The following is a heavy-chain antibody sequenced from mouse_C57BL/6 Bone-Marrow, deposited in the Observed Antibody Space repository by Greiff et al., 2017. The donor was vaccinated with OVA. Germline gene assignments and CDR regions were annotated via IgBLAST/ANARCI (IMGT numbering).Heavy chain of an antibody. CDR1: GYSFTGYY. CDR3: ARWAYYYGSSYVD. CDR2: INPSTGGT. D-gene: IGHD1-1*01. Sequence: VQLQQSGPELVKPGASVKISCKASGYSFTGYYMNWVKQSPEKSLEWIGEINPSTGGTTYNQKFKAKATLTVDKSSSTAYMQLKSLTSEDSAVYYCARWAYYYGSSYVDWGQGTTLTVSS. J-gene: IGHJ2*01. V-gene: IGHV1-42*01.